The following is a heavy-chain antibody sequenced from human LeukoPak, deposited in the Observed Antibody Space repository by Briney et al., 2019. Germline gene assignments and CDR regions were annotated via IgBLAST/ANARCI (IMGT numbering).Heavy chain of an antibody. CDR3: ARDRKGSYYYYMDV. CDR1: GFTFSRYD. J-gene: IGHJ6*03. CDR2: IGSAGDT. V-gene: IGHV3-13*01. Sequence: GGSLRLSCAASGFTFSRYDMHWVRQGTGKSLEWVSAIGSAGDTYYSGSVKGRFTISRDNAKNSLYLQMNSLRAEDTAVYYCARDRKGSYYYYMDVWGKGTTVTVSS.